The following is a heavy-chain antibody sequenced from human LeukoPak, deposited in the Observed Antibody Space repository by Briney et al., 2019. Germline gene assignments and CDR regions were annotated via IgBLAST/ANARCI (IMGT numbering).Heavy chain of an antibody. J-gene: IGHJ4*02. CDR2: MANDAKTT. V-gene: IGHV3-30*18. CDR1: GFTFSIYG. D-gene: IGHD3-10*01. CDR3: AKVTYGSGTYGAFDY. Sequence: GGSLRLSCAASGFTFSIYGMHWVRQAPGKGLEWVAVMANDAKTTYYADSVKGRFTISRDNSKNTLYLQMNSLRAEDTAVYYCAKVTYGSGTYGAFDYWGQGTLVTVSS.